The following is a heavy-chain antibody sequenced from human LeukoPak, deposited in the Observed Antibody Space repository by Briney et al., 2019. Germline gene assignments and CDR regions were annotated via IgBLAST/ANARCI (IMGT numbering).Heavy chain of an antibody. CDR3: ASVHGYEGPFDY. Sequence: SETLSLTCTVSGGSISSGSYYWRWIRQPAGKGLEWIGRIYTSGSTNYNPSLKSRVTISVDTSKNQFSLKLSSLTAADTAVYYCASVHGYEGPFDYWGQGTLVTVSS. CDR1: GGSISSGSYY. V-gene: IGHV4-61*02. CDR2: IYTSGST. J-gene: IGHJ4*02. D-gene: IGHD5-18*01.